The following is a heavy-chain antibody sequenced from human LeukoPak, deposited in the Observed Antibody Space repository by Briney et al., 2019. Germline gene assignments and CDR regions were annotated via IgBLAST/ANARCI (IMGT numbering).Heavy chain of an antibody. D-gene: IGHD3-10*01. V-gene: IGHV1-69*13. Sequence: ASVKVSCKASGGTFSSYAISWVRQAPGQGLEWMGGIIPIFGTANYAQKFQGRVTITADESTSTAYMELSSLRSEDTAVYYCARDQYYGSGSYTKGYYYYYMDVWGKGTTVTISS. CDR3: ARDQYYGSGSYTKGYYYYYMDV. CDR2: IIPIFGTA. CDR1: GGTFSSYA. J-gene: IGHJ6*03.